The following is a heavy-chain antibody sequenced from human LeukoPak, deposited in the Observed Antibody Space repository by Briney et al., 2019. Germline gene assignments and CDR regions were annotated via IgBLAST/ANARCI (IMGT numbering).Heavy chain of an antibody. CDR1: GGSISSGDYY. CDR2: INHSGST. D-gene: IGHD3-22*01. CDR3: ARHISRRYYYDSSGYWTFDY. Sequence: PSETLSLTCTVSGGSISSGDYYWSWIRQPPGKGLEWIGEINHSGSTNYNPSLKSRVTISVDTSKNQFSLKLSSVTAADTAVYYCARHISRRYYYDSSGYWTFDYWGQGTLVTVSS. J-gene: IGHJ4*02. V-gene: IGHV4-39*01.